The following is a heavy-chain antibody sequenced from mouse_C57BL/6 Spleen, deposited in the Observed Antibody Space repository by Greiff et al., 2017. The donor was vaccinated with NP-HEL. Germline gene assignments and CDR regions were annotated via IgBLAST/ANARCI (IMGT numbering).Heavy chain of an antibody. Sequence: QVQLQQSGAELVRPGSSVKLSCKASGYTFTSYWMDWVKQRPGQGLEWIGNIYPSDSETHYNQKFKDKATLTVDKSSSTAYMQLSSLTSEDSAVYYCARSPSYYYGSSFDYWGQGTTLTVSS. J-gene: IGHJ2*01. CDR1: GYTFTSYW. V-gene: IGHV1-61*01. CDR2: IYPSDSET. D-gene: IGHD1-1*01. CDR3: ARSPSYYYGSSFDY.